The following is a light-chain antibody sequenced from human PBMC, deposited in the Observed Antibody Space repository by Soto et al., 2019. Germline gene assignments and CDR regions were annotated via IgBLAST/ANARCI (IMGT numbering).Light chain of an antibody. Sequence: QSVLTQPRSVSGSPGQSVTISCTGTSSDVGDYNYVSWYQQHPDKAPKFIIYDVTKRPSGVPDRFSGSQSGNTASLTISGLKAEDEADYYCCSDAGISVIFGGGTKLTVL. CDR3: CSDAGISVI. J-gene: IGLJ2*01. CDR2: DVT. CDR1: SSDVGDYNY. V-gene: IGLV2-11*01.